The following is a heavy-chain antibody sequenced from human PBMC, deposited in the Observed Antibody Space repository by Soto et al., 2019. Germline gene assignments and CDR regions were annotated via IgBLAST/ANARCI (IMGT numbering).Heavy chain of an antibody. CDR1: GGTFSSYT. Sequence: QVQLVQSGAEVKKPGSSVKVSCKASGGTFSSYTISWVRQAPGQGLEWMGRIIPILGIANYAQKFQGRVTITADKSPSTAYMELSSLRSEDTAVYYCARGGLTQAENWFAPWGQGTLVTVSS. CDR3: ARGGLTQAENWFAP. D-gene: IGHD6-19*01. J-gene: IGHJ5*02. CDR2: IIPILGIA. V-gene: IGHV1-69*02.